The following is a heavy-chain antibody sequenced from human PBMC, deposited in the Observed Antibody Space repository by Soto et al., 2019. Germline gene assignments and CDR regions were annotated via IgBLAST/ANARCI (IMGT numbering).Heavy chain of an antibody. J-gene: IGHJ6*02. CDR2: MLYSGLT. Sequence: SETLSLTCSVSGYSVSSSDYYWAWIRQPPGKGLEWIGSMLYSGLTYYNPSLKSRVTLSFDTSKNQFSVRLNSVTASDTAVYYCAPLSVSLSGPYGIHVWGQGTTVTVSS. V-gene: IGHV4-39*01. CDR3: APLSVSLSGPYGIHV. D-gene: IGHD2-15*01. CDR1: GYSVSSSDYY.